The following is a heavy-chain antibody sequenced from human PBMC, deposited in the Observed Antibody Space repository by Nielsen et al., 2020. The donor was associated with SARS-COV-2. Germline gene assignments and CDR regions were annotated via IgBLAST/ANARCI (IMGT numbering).Heavy chain of an antibody. CDR1: GFTFDDYA. CDR2: ISWNSGSI. CDR3: ARALGGSYYYGMDV. J-gene: IGHJ6*02. V-gene: IGHV3-9*01. Sequence: GGSLRLSCAASGFTFDDYAMHWVRQAPGKGLEWVSGISWNSGSIGYADSVKGRFTISRDNAKNSLYLQMNSLRAEDTAVYYCARALGGSYYYGMDVWGQGTTVTVSS. D-gene: IGHD1-26*01.